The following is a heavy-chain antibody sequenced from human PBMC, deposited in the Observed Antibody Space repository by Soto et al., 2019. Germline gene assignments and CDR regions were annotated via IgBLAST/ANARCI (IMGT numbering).Heavy chain of an antibody. Sequence: GGSLRLPCAVSGFTFSSHAMSWVRQAPGKGLECVSSITGSGDSTYYADSVEGRFTISRDKSKSTLYLQMNSLRAEDTAVYYCAKDLQFRGWLSAQTFDYWGQGTQVTVSS. J-gene: IGHJ4*02. CDR2: ITGSGDST. D-gene: IGHD6-19*01. V-gene: IGHV3-23*01. CDR3: AKDLQFRGWLSAQTFDY. CDR1: GFTFSSHA.